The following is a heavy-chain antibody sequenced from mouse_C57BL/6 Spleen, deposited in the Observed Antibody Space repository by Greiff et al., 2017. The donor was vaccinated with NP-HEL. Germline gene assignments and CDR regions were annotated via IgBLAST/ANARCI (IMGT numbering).Heavy chain of an antibody. J-gene: IGHJ4*01. D-gene: IGHD6-2*01. CDR3: ARGATLPYYAMDY. CDR2: IDPSDSYT. V-gene: IGHV1-69*01. Sequence: VQLQQPGAELVMPGASVKLSCKASGYTFTSYWMHWVKQRPGQGLEWIGEIDPSDSYTNYNQKFKGKSTLTVDKSSSTAYMQLSSLTSEDSAVYYCARGATLPYYAMDYWGQGTSVTVSS. CDR1: GYTFTSYW.